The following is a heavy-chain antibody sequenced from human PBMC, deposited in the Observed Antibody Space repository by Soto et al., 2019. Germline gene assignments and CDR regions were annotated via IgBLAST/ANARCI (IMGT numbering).Heavy chain of an antibody. CDR3: ASWLKGPDIGNYYYGMDV. D-gene: IGHD2-15*01. J-gene: IGHJ6*02. V-gene: IGHV1-69*13. CDR2: IIPIFRAP. CDR1: GGTFSSYA. Sequence: SVKVSCKASGGTFSSYAISWVRQAPGQGLEWMGGIIPIFRAPDYAQKFQGRVTITADEFARTAYMEMNSLRSEDTAVYYCASWLKGPDIGNYYYGMDVWGQGNTVTVS.